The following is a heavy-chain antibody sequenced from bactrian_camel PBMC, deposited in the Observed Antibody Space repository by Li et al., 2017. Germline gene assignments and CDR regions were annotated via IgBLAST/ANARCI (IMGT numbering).Heavy chain of an antibody. CDR1: GFTFSSFY. J-gene: IGHJ4*01. D-gene: IGHD1*01. Sequence: QLVESGGGLVQPGGSLRLSCAASGFTFSSFYMSWVRQTPGKGLEWVSSIYPGGGRIDYADSVEGRFTISKDNAKNTLYLQITNLKPEDTAMYYCAADNNIAIGFGSSAGPCRAGEIYWAYQGQGTQVTVS. CDR2: IYPGGGRI. V-gene: IGHV3S5*01.